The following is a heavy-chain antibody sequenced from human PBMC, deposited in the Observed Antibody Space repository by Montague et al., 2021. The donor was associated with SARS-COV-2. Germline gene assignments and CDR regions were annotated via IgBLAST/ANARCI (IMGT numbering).Heavy chain of an antibody. CDR1: GFTFSSYS. D-gene: IGHD3-10*01. J-gene: IGHJ6*02. CDR3: ARDPLDYGLWSSGSYYNAYYYYYGMDV. V-gene: IGHV3-21*01. CDR2: ISSSSSYI. Sequence: SLRLSCAASGFTFSSYSMNWVRQAPGEGLEWVSSISSSSSYIYYAGSVKGRFTISRDNAKNSLYLQMNSLRAEDTAVYYCARDPLDYGLWSSGSYYNAYYYYYGMDVWGQGTTVTVSS.